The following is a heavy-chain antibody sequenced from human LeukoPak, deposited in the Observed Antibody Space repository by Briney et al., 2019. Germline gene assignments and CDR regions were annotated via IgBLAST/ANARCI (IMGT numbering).Heavy chain of an antibody. CDR2: ISGSGTGT. Sequence: GGSLRLSCAASGFTFSSYAMSWVRQAPGRGLEWVSSISGSGTGTYHADSVRGRFTISRDNPKNTLYLQMNSLRDEDTAVYYCAKVSSSGWYAPFDYWGQGTLVTVSS. D-gene: IGHD6-19*01. V-gene: IGHV3-23*01. CDR1: GFTFSSYA. J-gene: IGHJ4*02. CDR3: AKVSSSGWYAPFDY.